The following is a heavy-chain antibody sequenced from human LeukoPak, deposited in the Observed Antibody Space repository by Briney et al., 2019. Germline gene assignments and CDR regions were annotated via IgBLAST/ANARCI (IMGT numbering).Heavy chain of an antibody. CDR2: ISYDGSNK. CDR1: GFTFSSYA. CDR3: AREGFRERYDFWSGYYLGDYFDY. J-gene: IGHJ4*02. V-gene: IGHV3-30*04. D-gene: IGHD3-3*01. Sequence: QTGRSLRLSCAASGFTFSSYAMHWVRQAPGKGLEWVAVISYDGSNKYYADSVKGRFTISRDNSKNTLYLQMNSLRAEDTAVYYCAREGFRERYDFWSGYYLGDYFDYWGQGTLVTVSS.